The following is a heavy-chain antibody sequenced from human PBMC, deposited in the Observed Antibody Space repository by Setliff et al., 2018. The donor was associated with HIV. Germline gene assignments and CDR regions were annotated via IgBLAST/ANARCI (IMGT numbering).Heavy chain of an antibody. CDR2: IYHSGST. J-gene: IGHJ4*02. Sequence: SETLSLTCTVSGNSITRDYQWGWIRQPPGKGLEWIGSIYHSGSTYYNPSLKSRVTISVDTSKNQFSLKLSSVTAADTAVYYCAREAYGSGSYPSFGLDYWGQGTLVTVSS. CDR1: GNSITRDYQ. V-gene: IGHV4-38-2*02. D-gene: IGHD3-10*01. CDR3: AREAYGSGSYPSFGLDY.